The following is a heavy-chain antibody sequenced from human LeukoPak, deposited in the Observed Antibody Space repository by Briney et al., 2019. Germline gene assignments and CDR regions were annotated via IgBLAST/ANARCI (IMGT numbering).Heavy chain of an antibody. CDR1: GYTFTSYG. CDR2: ISAYNGNT. CDR3: GRVEKYTSSGPTDP. D-gene: IGHD6-25*01. V-gene: IGHV1-18*01. Sequence: ASVKVSCKASGYTFTSYGISWVRQAPGQGLEWMGWISAYNGNTNYAQKLQGRVTMTTDTSTSTAYMELRSLRSDDTAVYYCGRVEKYTSSGPTDPWGQGTLVTVSS. J-gene: IGHJ5*02.